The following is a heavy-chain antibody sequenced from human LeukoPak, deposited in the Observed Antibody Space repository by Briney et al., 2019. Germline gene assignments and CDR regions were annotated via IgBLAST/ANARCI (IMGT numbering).Heavy chain of an antibody. J-gene: IGHJ4*02. CDR3: ARVGTGVAGNIAAAGKLDFDY. V-gene: IGHV3-21*01. Sequence: GGSLRLSCAASGFTFSSYSMNWVRQAPGKGLEWVSSISSSSSYIYCADSVKGRFTISRDNAKNSLYLQMNSLRAEDTAVYYCARVGTGVAGNIAAAGKLDFDYWGQGTLVTVSS. CDR2: ISSSSSYI. D-gene: IGHD6-13*01. CDR1: GFTFSSYS.